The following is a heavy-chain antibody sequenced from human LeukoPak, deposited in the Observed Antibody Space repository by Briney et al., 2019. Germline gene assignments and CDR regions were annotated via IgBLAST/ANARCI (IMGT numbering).Heavy chain of an antibody. V-gene: IGHV1-18*01. J-gene: IGHJ4*02. CDR2: ISAYNGNT. CDR3: ARWADSSSSGDFDY. D-gene: IGHD6-6*01. Sequence: VAPVKVSCKASGYTFTSYGISWVRPAPGQGLEWMGWISAYNGNTNYAQKLQGRVTMTTDTSTSTAYMELRSLRSDDTAVYYCARWADSSSSGDFDYWGQGTLVTVSS. CDR1: GYTFTSYG.